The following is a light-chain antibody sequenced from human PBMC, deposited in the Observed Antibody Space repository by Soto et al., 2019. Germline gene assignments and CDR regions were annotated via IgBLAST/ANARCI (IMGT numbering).Light chain of an antibody. Sequence: EIVLTQSPGTLSLSPGERATLSCRASQSVSSYLAWYQQKPGQAPRLLIYGASSRTTDIPDRFSGSGSGTDFTLTISRLEPEDFVVYYCQQYEYSPLTFGGGTKVEIK. J-gene: IGKJ4*01. CDR2: GAS. V-gene: IGKV3-20*01. CDR1: QSVSSY. CDR3: QQYEYSPLT.